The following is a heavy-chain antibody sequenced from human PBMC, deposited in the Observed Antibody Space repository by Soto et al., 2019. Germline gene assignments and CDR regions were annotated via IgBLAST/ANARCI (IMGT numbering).Heavy chain of an antibody. Sequence: GGSLRLSCAASGFTFSSYDMHWVRQGRGKRLEWVSGIDTAGDTYYPGSVKGRFTISRENAKNSLYLQMNSLTAEDTAVYYCARARGYDVSQFDPWGQGTLVTVS. J-gene: IGHJ5*02. V-gene: IGHV3-13*01. D-gene: IGHD3-22*01. CDR1: GFTFSSYD. CDR3: ARARGYDVSQFDP. CDR2: IDTAGDT.